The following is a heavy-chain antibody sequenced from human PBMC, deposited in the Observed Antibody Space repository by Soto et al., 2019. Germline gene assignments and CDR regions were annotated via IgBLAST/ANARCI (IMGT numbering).Heavy chain of an antibody. J-gene: IGHJ6*02. D-gene: IGHD4-4*01. CDR2: ISAYNGNT. CDR3: ARDDFAYSNAESYYYYGMDV. V-gene: IGHV1-18*01. Sequence: ASVKVSCKASGYTFTSYGISWVRQAPGQGLEWMGWISAYNGNTNYAQKLQGRVTMTTDTSTSTAYMELRSLRSDDTAVYYCARDDFAYSNAESYYYYGMDVWGQGTTVTVSS. CDR1: GYTFTSYG.